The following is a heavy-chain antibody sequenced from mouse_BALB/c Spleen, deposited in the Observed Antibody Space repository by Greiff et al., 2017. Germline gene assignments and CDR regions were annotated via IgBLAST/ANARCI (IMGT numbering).Heavy chain of an antibody. D-gene: IGHD2-10*02. V-gene: IGHV1-87*01. J-gene: IGHJ3*01. CDR3: ARGEYGNYWCAY. CDR1: GYTFTSYW. Sequence: QVQLQQSGAELARPGASVKLSCKASGYTFTSYWMQWVKQRPGQGLEWIGAIYPGDGDTRYTQKFKGKATLTADKSSSTAYMQRSSLASEDSAVYYCARGEYGNYWCAYWGQGTLVTVSA. CDR2: IYPGDGDT.